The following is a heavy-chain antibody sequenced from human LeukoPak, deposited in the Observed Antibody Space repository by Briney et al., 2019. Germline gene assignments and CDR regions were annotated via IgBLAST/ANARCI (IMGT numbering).Heavy chain of an antibody. V-gene: IGHV1-2*02. D-gene: IGHD2-2*01. CDR1: GYTFTSYY. CDR3: ARMDCSSTSCYGDYYYYYMDV. Sequence: ASVKVSCKASGYTFTSYYMHWVRQAPGQGLEWMGWINPNSGGTNYAQKFQGRVTMTRDTSISTAYMELSRLRSDDTAVYYCARMDCSSTSCYGDYYYYYMDVWGKGTTVTISS. CDR2: INPNSGGT. J-gene: IGHJ6*03.